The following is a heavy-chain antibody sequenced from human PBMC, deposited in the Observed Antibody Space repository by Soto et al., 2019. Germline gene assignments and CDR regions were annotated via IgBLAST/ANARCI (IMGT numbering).Heavy chain of an antibody. J-gene: IGHJ3*02. CDR2: IYYSGST. CDR3: ARDHGYYDFWSGYYTHDACNI. D-gene: IGHD3-3*01. Sequence: WETLSLPCTASGGSISIYYWTWIRQPPGKGLEWIGYIYYSGSTNYNPSLKSRVTLSVDTSKNQFSLKLSSVTAADTAVYYCARDHGYYDFWSGYYTHDACNIWGQGTMVTVS. V-gene: IGHV4-59*01. CDR1: GGSISIYY.